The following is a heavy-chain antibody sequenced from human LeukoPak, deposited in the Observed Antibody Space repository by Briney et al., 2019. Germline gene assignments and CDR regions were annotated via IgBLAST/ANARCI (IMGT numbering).Heavy chain of an antibody. CDR1: GGTFSSYA. D-gene: IGHD6-19*01. CDR3: ARDPSNTSGWYIFFDY. CDR2: ISAYNGNT. V-gene: IGHV1-18*01. J-gene: IGHJ4*02. Sequence: ASVKVSCKASGGTFSSYAISWVRQAPGQGLEWMGWISAYNGNTDYAQKFQGRVTMTTDTSTSTAYVELRNLRSDDTAMYYCARDPSNTSGWYIFFDYWGQGTLVTVSS.